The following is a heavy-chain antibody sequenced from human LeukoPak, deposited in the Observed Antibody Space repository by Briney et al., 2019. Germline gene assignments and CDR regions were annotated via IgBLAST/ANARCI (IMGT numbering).Heavy chain of an antibody. Sequence: SETLSLTCAVYGGSFSGYYWSWIRQPPGEGLEWIGEINHSGSTNYNPSLKSRVTISVDTSKNQFSLKLSSVTAADTAVYYCARGRDDFWSGYYHYYYYYMDVWGKGTTVTISS. V-gene: IGHV4-34*01. CDR2: INHSGST. J-gene: IGHJ6*03. CDR1: GGSFSGYY. CDR3: ARGRDDFWSGYYHYYYYYMDV. D-gene: IGHD3-3*01.